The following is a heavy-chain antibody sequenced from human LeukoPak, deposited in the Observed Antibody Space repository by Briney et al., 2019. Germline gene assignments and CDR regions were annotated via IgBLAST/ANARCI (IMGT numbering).Heavy chain of an antibody. D-gene: IGHD4-17*01. J-gene: IGHJ4*02. V-gene: IGHV3-23*01. Sequence: PGGSLRLSCAASGFTPRNYAMSWVRQAPGKGLEWVSTVSGSDTTYYADSVRGRFTISRDNSKNTLYLQMNSLRAEDTAVYYCAKYPRLRLPFFDYWGQGTLVTVSS. CDR2: VSGSDTT. CDR1: GFTPRNYA. CDR3: AKYPRLRLPFFDY.